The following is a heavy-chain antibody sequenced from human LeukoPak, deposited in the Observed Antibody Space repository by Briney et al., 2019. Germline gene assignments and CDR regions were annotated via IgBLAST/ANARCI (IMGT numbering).Heavy chain of an antibody. D-gene: IGHD5-18*01. J-gene: IGHJ4*02. CDR3: AREAAMALD. CDR2: IVPILGIA. Sequence: GASVKVSCKASGYTFTSYYMHWVRQAPGQGLEWMGRIVPILGIANYAQKFQGRVTITADKSTSTAYMELSSLRSEDTAVYYCAREAAMALDWGQGTLVTVSS. CDR1: GYTFTSYY. V-gene: IGHV1-69*04.